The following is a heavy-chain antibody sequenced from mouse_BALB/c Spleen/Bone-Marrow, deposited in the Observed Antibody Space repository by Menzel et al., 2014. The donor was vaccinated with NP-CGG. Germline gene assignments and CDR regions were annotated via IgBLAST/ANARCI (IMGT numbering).Heavy chain of an antibody. CDR1: GFNIKDTY. CDR3: APYYYGRSLFAY. CDR2: IDPANGNT. Sequence: EVKLQESGAELVKPGASVKLSCTASGFNIKDTYMHWVKQRPEQGLEWIGRIDPANGNTKYDPKFQGKATITADTSSNTAYLQLSSLTSEDTAVYYCAPYYYGRSLFAYWGQGTLVTVSA. V-gene: IGHV14-3*02. D-gene: IGHD1-1*01. J-gene: IGHJ3*01.